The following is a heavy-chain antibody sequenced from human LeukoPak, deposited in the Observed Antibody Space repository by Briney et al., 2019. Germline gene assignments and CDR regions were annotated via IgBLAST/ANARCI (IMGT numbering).Heavy chain of an antibody. Sequence: SGPTLVKPTQTLTLTCTFSGFSLSTSGVGVGWIRQPPGKALEWLALIYWDDDKRYSPSLKSRLTITKDTSKNQVVLTMTNMDPVDTATYYCAHGVVDTAMVPFDYWGQGTLVTVSS. V-gene: IGHV2-5*02. CDR2: IYWDDDK. CDR3: AHGVVDTAMVPFDY. D-gene: IGHD5-18*01. J-gene: IGHJ4*02. CDR1: GFSLSTSGVG.